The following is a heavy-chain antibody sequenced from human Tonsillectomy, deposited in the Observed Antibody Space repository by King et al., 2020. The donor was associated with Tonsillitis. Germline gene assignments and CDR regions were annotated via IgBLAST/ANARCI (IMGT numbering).Heavy chain of an antibody. J-gene: IGHJ6*02. Sequence: VESGGGVVQPGGSLTLPGTGFIVWTIGIHGFRRAPGKERGWGAFLKMDGSDKCYADSVKGRFTISRDNSNNTVFLQMNSLGAEDTALYYCAKDTTPMDVWGQGTMVAVSS. CDR3: AKDTTPMDV. V-gene: IGHV3-30*02. CDR2: LKMDGSDK. D-gene: IGHD1-1*01. CDR1: GFIVWTIG.